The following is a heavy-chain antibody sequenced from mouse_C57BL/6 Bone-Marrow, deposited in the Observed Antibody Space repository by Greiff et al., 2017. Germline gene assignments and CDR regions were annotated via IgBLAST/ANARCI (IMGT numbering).Heavy chain of an antibody. J-gene: IGHJ3*01. V-gene: IGHV1-15*01. CDR3: TRYNNSEVWFAY. Sequence: QVQLKQSGAELVRPGASVTLSCKASGYTFTDYEMHWVKQTPVHGLEWIGAIDPETGGPAYNQKFKGKAILTADKSSSTAYMELRSLTSEDSAVYYCTRYNNSEVWFAYWGQGTLVTVSA. CDR1: GYTFTDYE. CDR2: IDPETGGP. D-gene: IGHD2-5*01.